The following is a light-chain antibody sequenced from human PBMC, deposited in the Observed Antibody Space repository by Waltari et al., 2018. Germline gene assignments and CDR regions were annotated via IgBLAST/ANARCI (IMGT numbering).Light chain of an antibody. J-gene: IGKJ1*01. Sequence: EIVLTQSPGTLSLSPGDRATLSCRASQSIGKYLVWYQPKPGQAPRLLIYAASSRATGVPDRFSGSGSGTDFSLTISRLEPEDFAVYYCQNHERLPATFGQGTKVEIK. CDR1: QSIGKY. CDR2: AAS. V-gene: IGKV3-20*01. CDR3: QNHERLPAT.